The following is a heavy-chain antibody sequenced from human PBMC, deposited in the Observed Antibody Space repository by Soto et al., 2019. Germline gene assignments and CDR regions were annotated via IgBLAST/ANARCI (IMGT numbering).Heavy chain of an antibody. D-gene: IGHD5-12*01. Sequence: SVKVSCKASGCTFSSYAISWVRQAPGQGLEWMGGIIPIFGTANYAQKFQGRVTITADESTSTAYMELSSLRSEDTAVYYCARGLAEWIREHYFDYWGQGTLVTVSS. V-gene: IGHV1-69*13. J-gene: IGHJ4*02. CDR3: ARGLAEWIREHYFDY. CDR1: GCTFSSYA. CDR2: IIPIFGTA.